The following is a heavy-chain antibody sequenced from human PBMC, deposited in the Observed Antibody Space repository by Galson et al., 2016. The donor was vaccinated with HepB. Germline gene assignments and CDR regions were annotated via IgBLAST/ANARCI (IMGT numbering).Heavy chain of an antibody. J-gene: IGHJ4*02. D-gene: IGHD6-13*01. CDR2: IDPSDSYT. CDR3: ARVSSSWYSHYYFDY. V-gene: IGHV5-10-1*01. Sequence: QSGAEVKKPGESLRISCKGSGHSFTSYWISWVRQMPGKGLEWMGRIDPSDSYTNYSPSFQGHVTISADKSIRTAYLQWSSLKASDTAMYYCARVSSSWYSHYYFDYWGQGTLVTVSS. CDR1: GHSFTSYW.